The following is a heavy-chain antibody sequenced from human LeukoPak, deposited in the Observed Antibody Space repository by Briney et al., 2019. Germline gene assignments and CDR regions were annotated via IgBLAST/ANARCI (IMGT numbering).Heavy chain of an antibody. Sequence: ASVKVSCKASGGTFSSYAISWVRQAPGQGLEWMGGIIPIFGTANYAQKFQGRVTITADESTSTAYMELSSLRSDDTAVYYCARDQCSSTSCFIYYYYYGMDVWGQGTTVTVSS. CDR2: IIPIFGTA. D-gene: IGHD2-2*01. J-gene: IGHJ6*02. CDR3: ARDQCSSTSCFIYYYYYGMDV. V-gene: IGHV1-69*13. CDR1: GGTFSSYA.